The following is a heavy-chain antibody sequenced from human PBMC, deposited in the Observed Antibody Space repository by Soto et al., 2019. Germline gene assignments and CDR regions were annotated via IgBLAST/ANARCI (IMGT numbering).Heavy chain of an antibody. D-gene: IGHD6-6*01. V-gene: IGHV4-59*08. Sequence: KTSETLSLTCTVSGGSISSYYWSWIRQPPGKGLEWIGYIYYSGSTNYNPSLKSRVTISVDTSKNQFSLKLSSVTAADTAVYYCARHPSSSGYYYYMDVWGKGTTVTVSS. CDR3: ARHPSSSGYYYYMDV. CDR1: GGSISSYY. J-gene: IGHJ6*03. CDR2: IYYSGST.